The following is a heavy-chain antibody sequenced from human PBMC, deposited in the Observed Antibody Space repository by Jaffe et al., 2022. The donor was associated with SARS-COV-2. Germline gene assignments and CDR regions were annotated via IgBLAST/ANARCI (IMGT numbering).Heavy chain of an antibody. V-gene: IGHV4-39*01. CDR1: GGSISSSSYY. CDR2: IYYSGST. CDR3: ASPYGGNGALDY. J-gene: IGHJ4*02. Sequence: QLQLQESGPGLVKPSETLSLTCTVSGGSISSSSYYWGWIRQPPGKGLEWIGSIYYSGSTYYNPSLKSRVTISVDTSKNQFSLKLSSVTAADTAVYYCASPYGGNGALDYWGQGTLVTVSS. D-gene: IGHD2-15*01.